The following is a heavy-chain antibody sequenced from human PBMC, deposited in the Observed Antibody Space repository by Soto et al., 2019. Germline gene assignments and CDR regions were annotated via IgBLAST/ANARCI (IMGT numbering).Heavy chain of an antibody. D-gene: IGHD6-19*01. J-gene: IGHJ4*02. CDR2: ISYDGSNK. V-gene: IGHV3-30-3*01. CDR3: ARDSSFGSGWYEDY. CDR1: GFTFSSYA. Sequence: QVQLVESGGGVVQPGRSLRLSCAASGFTFSSYAMHWVRQAPGKGLEWVAVISYDGSNKYYADSVKGRFTISRDNSKNTLYLQMNSLRAEDTAVYYCARDSSFGSGWYEDYWGQGTLVTVSS.